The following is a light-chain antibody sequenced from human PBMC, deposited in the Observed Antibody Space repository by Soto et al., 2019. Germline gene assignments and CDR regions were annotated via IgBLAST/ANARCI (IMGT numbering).Light chain of an antibody. J-gene: IGKJ3*01. Sequence: DIQMTQSPSSLSASVGDRVTITCRASQDIGTYLVWFQQKPGKAPKYLIYAASSLQSGVPSRFCGSGSGTDFPLTISSLQPEDFATYYCQHYNNFPFTFGPGTKLDLK. CDR3: QHYNNFPFT. CDR2: AAS. V-gene: IGKV1-16*01. CDR1: QDIGTY.